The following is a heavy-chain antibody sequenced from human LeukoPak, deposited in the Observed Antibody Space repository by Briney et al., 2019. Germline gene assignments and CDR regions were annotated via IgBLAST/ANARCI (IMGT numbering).Heavy chain of an antibody. Sequence: SETPSLTCAVSGGSISSGGYSWSWIRQPPGKGLEWIGYIYHSGSTYYNPSLKSRVTISVDRSKNQFSLKLSSVTAADTAVYYCARQGGVAAPLDYWGQGTLVTVSS. CDR2: IYHSGST. CDR3: ARQGGVAAPLDY. V-gene: IGHV4-30-2*01. J-gene: IGHJ4*02. CDR1: GGSISSGGYS. D-gene: IGHD2-8*02.